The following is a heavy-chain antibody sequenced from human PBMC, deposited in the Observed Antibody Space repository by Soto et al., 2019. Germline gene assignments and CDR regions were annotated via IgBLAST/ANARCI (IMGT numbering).Heavy chain of an antibody. D-gene: IGHD5-12*01. CDR3: TWSLVARDAFDE. V-gene: IGHV3-23*01. CDR2: ISGSGDRT. Sequence: SGGSLRLSCAASVFTFSTSVMSWVRQAPGKGLQWVSSISGSGDRTYYADSVKGRFTVSRDNSKNTLYLDMNTVTADDTALYYCTWSLVARDAFDEWGQGTMVTVSS. CDR1: VFTFSTSV. J-gene: IGHJ3*01.